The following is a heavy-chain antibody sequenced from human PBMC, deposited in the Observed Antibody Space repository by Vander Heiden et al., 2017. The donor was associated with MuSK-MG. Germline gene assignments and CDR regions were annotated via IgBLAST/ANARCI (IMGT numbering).Heavy chain of an antibody. D-gene: IGHD2-2*01. CDR3: ARTSTNWDFYFCDY. V-gene: IGHV1-18*01. J-gene: IGHJ4*02. CDR2: ISPYKGNT. Sequence: QVHLVQSGAEVKKPGASVKVSCTASGYTFTSHGISWVRQAPGQGLEWVGWISPYKGNTKYAQKLQDRLTMTTDTSTSTAYMELRSLRSDDTAVYYCARTSTNWDFYFCDYWGQGTLVTVSS. CDR1: GYTFTSHG.